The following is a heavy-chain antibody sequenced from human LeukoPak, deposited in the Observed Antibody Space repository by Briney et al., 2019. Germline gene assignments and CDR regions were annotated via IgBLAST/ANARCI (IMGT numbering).Heavy chain of an antibody. CDR1: GFTFSSYW. V-gene: IGHV3-7*03. J-gene: IGHJ4*02. CDR2: LKQDGSEK. CDR3: AKDRGDFWSGYYTAFYYFDY. Sequence: GGSLRLSCAASGFTFSSYWMSRVRQAPGKGLEWVANLKQDGSEKYYVDSVKGRFTISRDNAKNSLYLQMNSLRAEDTAVYYCAKDRGDFWSGYYTAFYYFDYWGQGTLVTVSS. D-gene: IGHD3-3*01.